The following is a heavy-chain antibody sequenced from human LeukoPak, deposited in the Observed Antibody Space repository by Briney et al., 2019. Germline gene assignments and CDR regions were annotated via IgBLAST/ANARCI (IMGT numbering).Heavy chain of an antibody. Sequence: SETLPLTCAVSGGSISSNNWWSWVRQPPGKGLEWIGEIYHSGNSNYNPSLKSRVTISVDKSKNQFSLKLSSVTAADTAVYYCARDVGARLPGYWGQGTLVTVSS. V-gene: IGHV4-4*02. CDR1: GGSISSNNW. D-gene: IGHD6-6*01. J-gene: IGHJ4*02. CDR2: IYHSGNS. CDR3: ARDVGARLPGY.